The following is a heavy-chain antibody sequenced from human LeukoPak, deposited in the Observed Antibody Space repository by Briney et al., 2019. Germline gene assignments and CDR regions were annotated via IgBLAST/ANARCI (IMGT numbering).Heavy chain of an antibody. V-gene: IGHV3-7*03. CDR1: GFTFSSYW. Sequence: GGSLRLSCAASGFTFSSYWMSWVRQAPGKGLEWVANIKQDGSEKYYVDSVKGRFTISRDNAKNSLYLQMNSLRAEDTAVYYCARRYLRTYYYDSSGHFYWGQGTLVTVSS. CDR3: ARRYLRTYYYDSSGHFY. J-gene: IGHJ4*02. D-gene: IGHD3-22*01. CDR2: IKQDGSEK.